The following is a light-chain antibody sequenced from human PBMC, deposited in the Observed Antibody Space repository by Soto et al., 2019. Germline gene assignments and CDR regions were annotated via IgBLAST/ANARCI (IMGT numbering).Light chain of an antibody. CDR2: AAS. CDR1: QGISNY. CDR3: QQHNSFSIT. Sequence: AIRMTQSPSALSASTGDRVTITCRASQGISNYLAWYQQKPGKAPKLLIYAASTLQSGVPSRFSGSGSGTEFTLTINSLQADDFATYYCQQHNSFSITFGQGTRLEIK. J-gene: IGKJ5*01. V-gene: IGKV1-8*01.